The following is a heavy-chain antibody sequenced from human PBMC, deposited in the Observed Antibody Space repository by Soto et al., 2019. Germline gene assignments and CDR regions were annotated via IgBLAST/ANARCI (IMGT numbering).Heavy chain of an antibody. CDR1: GFTFSSYS. CDR3: ARDGRSSSGAYYFDY. CDR2: ISSSSSYI. J-gene: IGHJ4*02. D-gene: IGHD6-6*01. Sequence: GSLRLSCAASGFTFSSYSMNWVRQAPGKGLEWVSSISSSSSYIYYADSVKGRFTISRDNAKNSLYLQMNSLRAEDTAVYYCARDGRSSSGAYYFDYWGQGTLVTVSS. V-gene: IGHV3-21*01.